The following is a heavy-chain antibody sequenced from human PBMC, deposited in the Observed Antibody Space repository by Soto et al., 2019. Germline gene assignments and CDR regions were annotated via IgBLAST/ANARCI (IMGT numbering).Heavy chain of an antibody. CDR3: VRDGTKTLRDWFDP. Sequence: SETLSLTCTVSGASISGFYWSWIRKSAGKGLEWIGRIYATGTTDYNPSLRSRVMMSVDTSKKQFSLKLRSVTAADTAVYYCVRDGTKTLRDWFDPWGQGISVTVS. CDR2: IYATGTT. J-gene: IGHJ5*02. V-gene: IGHV4-4*07. CDR1: GASISGFY. D-gene: IGHD1-1*01.